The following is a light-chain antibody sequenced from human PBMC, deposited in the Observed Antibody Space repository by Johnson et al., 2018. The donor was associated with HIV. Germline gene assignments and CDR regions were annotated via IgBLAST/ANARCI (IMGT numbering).Light chain of an antibody. CDR1: SSNIGNNY. CDR2: DNN. V-gene: IGLV1-51*01. J-gene: IGLJ1*01. Sequence: QSVLTQPPSVSAAPGQKVTISCSGSSSNIGNNYVSWYQQLPGTAPKLLIYDNNKRPSGIPDRFSGSTSGTSTTLGITGLQNGDEADDYCGTWDCSLRLFGTGTKVTVL. CDR3: GTWDCSLRL.